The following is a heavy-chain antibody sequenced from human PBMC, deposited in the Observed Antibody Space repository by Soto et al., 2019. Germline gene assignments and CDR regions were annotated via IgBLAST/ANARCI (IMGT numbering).Heavy chain of an antibody. Sequence: SETLSLTCTVSGGSISSYYWSWIRQPPGKGLEWIGYIYYSGSTNYNPSLKSRVTISVDTSKNQFSLKLSSVTAADTAVYYCARRITMVRGVMNWFDPWGQGTLVTVSS. CDR1: GGSISSYY. V-gene: IGHV4-59*01. D-gene: IGHD3-10*01. CDR3: ARRITMVRGVMNWFDP. CDR2: IYYSGST. J-gene: IGHJ5*02.